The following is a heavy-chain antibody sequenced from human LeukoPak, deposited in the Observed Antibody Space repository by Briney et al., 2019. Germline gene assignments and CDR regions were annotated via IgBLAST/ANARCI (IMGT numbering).Heavy chain of an antibody. D-gene: IGHD2-21*01. J-gene: IGHJ4*02. CDR1: GFTFSSYW. CDR2: IKQDGSEK. Sequence: GGSLRLSCAASGFTFSSYWMSWVRQAPGKGLEWVANIKQDGSEKYYVDSVKGRFTISRDNAKNSLYLQTNSLRAEDTAVYYCAREGPCGGDCYSRYYFDYWGQGTLVTVSS. V-gene: IGHV3-7*01. CDR3: AREGPCGGDCYSRYYFDY.